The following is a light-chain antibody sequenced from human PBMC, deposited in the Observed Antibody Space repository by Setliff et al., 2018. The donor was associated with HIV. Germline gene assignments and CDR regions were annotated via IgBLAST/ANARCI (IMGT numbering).Light chain of an antibody. CDR1: SSDVGGYNY. CDR3: SSYTASSXXX. Sequence: QSVLTQPASVSGSPGQSITISCTGSSSDVGGYNYVSWYQQHPGKAPKLMIYDVSQRPSGVSDRFSGSKSGITASLTISWLQPGDESDFYCSSYTASSXXXFGGGTKVTVL. J-gene: IGLJ3*02. V-gene: IGLV2-14*03. CDR2: DVS.